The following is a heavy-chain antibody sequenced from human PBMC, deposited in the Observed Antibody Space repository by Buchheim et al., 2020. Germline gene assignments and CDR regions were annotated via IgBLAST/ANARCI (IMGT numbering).Heavy chain of an antibody. J-gene: IGHJ6*02. Sequence: QVQLQESGPGLVKPSQTLSLTCTVSGGSISSGGYYWSWIRQHPGKGLEWIGYIYYSGSTYYNPSLKSRVTISVDTSKNQFSLKLSSVTAADTAGYYCARDVVVAANSHLPYYYYYGMDVWGQGTT. CDR3: ARDVVVAANSHLPYYYYYGMDV. CDR2: IYYSGST. CDR1: GGSISSGGYY. V-gene: IGHV4-31*03. D-gene: IGHD2-15*01.